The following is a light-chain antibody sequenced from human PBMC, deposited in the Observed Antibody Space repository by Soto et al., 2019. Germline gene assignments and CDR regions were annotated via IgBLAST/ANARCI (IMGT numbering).Light chain of an antibody. CDR3: QHFNSYSEA. CDR1: QTISSW. V-gene: IGKV1-5*03. J-gene: IGKJ1*01. Sequence: DIQITQSPSTLSGAVGDRVTISWRASQTISSWLAWYQQKPGKAPKLLIYKASTLKSGVPSRFSGSGFGTEFTLTISSLQPDDFATYYCQHFNSYSEAFGEGAKVDIK. CDR2: KAS.